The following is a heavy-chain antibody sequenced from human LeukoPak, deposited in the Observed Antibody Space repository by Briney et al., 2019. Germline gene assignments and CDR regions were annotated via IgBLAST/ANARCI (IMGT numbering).Heavy chain of an antibody. V-gene: IGHV1-2*02. J-gene: IGHJ4*02. CDR3: ARAPDIEAVPTATYFDY. CDR1: GYTFTGYY. Sequence: ASVTVSCKASGYTFTGYYMHWVRQAPGQGLEWMGWINPNSGGTIHAQTFQGRVTMTRDTSITAAYMELGRLRSDDTAVYYCARAPDIEAVPTATYFDYWGQGTLVSVSS. D-gene: IGHD6-19*01. CDR2: INPNSGGT.